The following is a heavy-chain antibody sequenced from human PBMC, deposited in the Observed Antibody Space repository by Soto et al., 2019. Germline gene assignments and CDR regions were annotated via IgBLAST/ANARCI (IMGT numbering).Heavy chain of an antibody. CDR2: IYYSGST. V-gene: IGHV4-39*01. Sequence: PSETLSLTCTVSGGSISSSSYYWGWIRQPPGKGLEWIGNIYYSGSTYYNPSLKSRVAISVDTSKNQFSLKLSSVTAADTAVYYCARVPNFYFDYWGQGTLVTVSS. J-gene: IGHJ4*02. CDR1: GGSISSSSYY. CDR3: ARVPNFYFDY.